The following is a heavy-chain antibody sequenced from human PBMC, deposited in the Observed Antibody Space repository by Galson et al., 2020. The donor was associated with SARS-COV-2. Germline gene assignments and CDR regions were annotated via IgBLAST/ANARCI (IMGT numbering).Heavy chain of an antibody. J-gene: IGHJ5*02. CDR2: IRHDGTKT. Sequence: GGSLRLSCRTSGFSFRNSGVHWVRRPPGKGLEWVAVIRHDGTKTYYADSVKGRFIISRDNSKKTMYLQMNSLTSDDTAVFYCATRPVNASVGVNGNFDPWGQGTVVTVSS. V-gene: IGHV3-30*02. D-gene: IGHD1-26*01. CDR3: ATRPVNASVGVNGNFDP. CDR1: GFSFRNSG.